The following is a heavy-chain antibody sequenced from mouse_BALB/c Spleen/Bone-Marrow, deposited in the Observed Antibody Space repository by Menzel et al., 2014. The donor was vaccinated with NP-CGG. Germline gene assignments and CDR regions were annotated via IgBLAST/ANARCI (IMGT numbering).Heavy chain of an antibody. CDR3: VRRGGNYAMDY. Sequence: QVQLQQSGPGLVQPSQSLSITCTVSGFSLTSYGVHWVRQSPGKGLEWLGVIWSGGSTDYNAAFISRLSISKDNSKSQVFFKMNSLQANGTAIYYCVRRGGNYAMDYWGQGTSVTVSS. CDR1: GFSLTSYG. V-gene: IGHV2-2*02. J-gene: IGHJ4*01. CDR2: IWSGGST.